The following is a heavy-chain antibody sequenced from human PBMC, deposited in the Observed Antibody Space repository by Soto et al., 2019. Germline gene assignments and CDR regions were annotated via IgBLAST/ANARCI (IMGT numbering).Heavy chain of an antibody. V-gene: IGHV3-13*01. Sequence: GGSLRLSCAASGFTFSNYDMHWVRQVTGKGLEWVSTIGTAGGTYYPGSVKGRFTISRENAKNSLYLQMNSLRAEDTAVYYCARGRLISLYYFDYWGQGTLVTVSS. D-gene: IGHD2-15*01. CDR1: GFTFSNYD. J-gene: IGHJ4*02. CDR2: IGTAGGT. CDR3: ARGRLISLYYFDY.